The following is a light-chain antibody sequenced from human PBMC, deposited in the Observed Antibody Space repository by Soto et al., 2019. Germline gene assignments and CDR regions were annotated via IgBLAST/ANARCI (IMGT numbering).Light chain of an antibody. J-gene: IGKJ1*01. V-gene: IGKV1-5*03. CDR3: QQYSHYSRT. Sequence: DIQLIQSPATLSASVGDRVTITCRASQSVENWLAWYQQKPGKAPKLLISRASTLKSGVPLRFSGSGSGTEFTLTISSLQPVDLATYYCQQYSHYSRTFGQGTKVEI. CDR1: QSVENW. CDR2: RAS.